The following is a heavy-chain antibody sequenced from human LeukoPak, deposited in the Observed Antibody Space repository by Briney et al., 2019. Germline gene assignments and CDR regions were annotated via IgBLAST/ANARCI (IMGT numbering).Heavy chain of an antibody. V-gene: IGHV4-4*02. Sequence: KPSGTLSLTCAVSGGSISSSNWWSWVRQPPGKGLEWIGEIYHSGSTNYNPFLKSRVTISVDKSKNQFSLKLSSVTAADTAVYYCARDTRTYYYGSVGMDVWGQGTTVTVSS. CDR3: ARDTRTYYYGSVGMDV. D-gene: IGHD3-10*01. J-gene: IGHJ6*02. CDR2: IYHSGST. CDR1: GGSISSSNW.